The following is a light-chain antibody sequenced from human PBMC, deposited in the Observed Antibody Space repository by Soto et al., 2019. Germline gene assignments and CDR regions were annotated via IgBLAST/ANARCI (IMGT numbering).Light chain of an antibody. CDR1: SSDVGSYNL. J-gene: IGLJ2*01. CDR3: CSYAGSSTVV. CDR2: EGS. V-gene: IGLV2-23*01. Sequence: QSALTQPASVSGSPGQSITISCTGTSSDVGSYNLVSWYQQHPGKAPKLMIYEGSKRPSGVSNRFSGSKSGNTASLTISRLQAEDEADYYCCSYAGSSTVVFGGGTKVTVL.